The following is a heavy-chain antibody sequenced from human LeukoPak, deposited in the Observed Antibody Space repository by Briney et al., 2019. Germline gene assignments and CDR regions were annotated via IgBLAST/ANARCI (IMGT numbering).Heavy chain of an antibody. CDR2: INHSGST. J-gene: IGHJ4*02. D-gene: IGHD3-10*01. CDR1: GGSISSSSYY. CDR3: ARVGFGEWYFDY. V-gene: IGHV4-39*07. Sequence: SETLSLTCTVSGGSISSSSYYWGWIRQPPGKGLEWIGEINHSGSTNYNPSLKSRVTISVDTSKNQFSLKLSSVTAADTAVYYCARVGFGEWYFDYWGQGTLVTVSS.